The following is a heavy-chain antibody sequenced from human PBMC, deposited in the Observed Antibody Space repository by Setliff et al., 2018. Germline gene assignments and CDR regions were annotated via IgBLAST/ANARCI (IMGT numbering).Heavy chain of an antibody. CDR2: IIPIFGTA. Sequence: GASVKVSCKASGGTFSSYAISWVRQAPGQGLEWMGGIIPIFGTANYAQKFQGRVTITADESTSTAYMELSSLRSEDTAVYYCSRGRRGSTWTSDFWGQGTLVTVSS. CDR3: SRGRRGSTWTSDF. V-gene: IGHV1-69*13. D-gene: IGHD6-6*01. J-gene: IGHJ4*02. CDR1: GGTFSSYA.